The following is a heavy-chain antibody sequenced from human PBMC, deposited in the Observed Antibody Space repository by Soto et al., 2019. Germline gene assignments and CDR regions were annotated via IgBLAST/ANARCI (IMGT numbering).Heavy chain of an antibody. CDR1: GFTFSDYY. V-gene: IGHV3-11*01. J-gene: IGHJ6*02. D-gene: IGHD2-2*01. CDR3: ARGCSTVTVPAAGYGLDV. Sequence: QVQLVESGGGLVKPGGSLRLSCAASGFTFSDYYMSWIRQAPGKGLEWVSYISSTGGTIYYADSVEGRFTISRDHAKNSLSLQMRSLRAEDTAVYYCARGCSTVTVPAAGYGLDVWGQGSTVTVSS. CDR2: ISSTGGTI.